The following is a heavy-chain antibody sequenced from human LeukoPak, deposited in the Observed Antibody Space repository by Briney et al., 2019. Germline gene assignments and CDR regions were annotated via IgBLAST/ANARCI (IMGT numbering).Heavy chain of an antibody. CDR2: IRSNAYGGTT. V-gene: IGHV3-49*03. J-gene: IGHJ2*01. CDR1: GFTVGDYA. Sequence: PGGSLRLSCTTSGFTVGDYAMSWFRQTPGKGLEWVSFIRSNAYGGTTEYAASVKGRFTISRDDSTSIAYLQMNSLKADDTAVYYCARDHIAAAGPGWYFDLWGRGTLVTVSS. D-gene: IGHD6-13*01. CDR3: ARDHIAAAGPGWYFDL.